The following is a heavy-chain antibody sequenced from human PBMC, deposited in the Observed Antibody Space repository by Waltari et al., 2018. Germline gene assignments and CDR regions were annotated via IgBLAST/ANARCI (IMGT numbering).Heavy chain of an antibody. Sequence: QVQLVQSGAEVKKPGSSVKVSCKASGGTFSSYTISWVRQAPGQGLEWMGRSIPILGIANYAQKFQGRVTITADKSTSTAYMELNSLGSEDTAVYYCARWAYYDFWSGYYGDAFDIWGQGTMVTVSS. CDR2: SIPILGIA. V-gene: IGHV1-69*02. CDR1: GGTFSSYT. D-gene: IGHD3-3*01. CDR3: ARWAYYDFWSGYYGDAFDI. J-gene: IGHJ3*02.